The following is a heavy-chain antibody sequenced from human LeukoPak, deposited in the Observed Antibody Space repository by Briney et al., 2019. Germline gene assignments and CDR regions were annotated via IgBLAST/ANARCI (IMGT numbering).Heavy chain of an antibody. CDR1: GYTLTELS. V-gene: IGHV1-24*01. D-gene: IGHD2-2*01. Sequence: ASVKVSCKVSGYTLTELSMHWLRQAPGKGLEWMGGFDPEDGETIYAQKFQGRVTMTEDTSTDTAYMELSSLRSEDTAVYYCARPYCSSTSCYLDYWGQGTLVTVSS. CDR3: ARPYCSSTSCYLDY. J-gene: IGHJ4*02. CDR2: FDPEDGET.